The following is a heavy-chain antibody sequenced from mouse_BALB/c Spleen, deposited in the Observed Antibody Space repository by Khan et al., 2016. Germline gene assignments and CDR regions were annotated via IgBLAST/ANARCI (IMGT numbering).Heavy chain of an antibody. Sequence: VQLKQSGAELVRSGASVKLSRTASVFNIKDYYMHWVKQRPEQGLEWIGWIDPENGDTEYAPKFQGKATMTADTSSNAAYLQFSSLTSEDSAVYYCNAIYYGSDVYFDYWGQGTTLTVSS. V-gene: IGHV14-4*02. CDR3: NAIYYGSDVYFDY. J-gene: IGHJ2*01. CDR2: IDPENGDT. CDR1: VFNIKDYY. D-gene: IGHD1-1*01.